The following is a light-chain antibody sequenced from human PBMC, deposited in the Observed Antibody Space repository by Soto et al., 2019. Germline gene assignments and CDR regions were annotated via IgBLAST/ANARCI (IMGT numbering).Light chain of an antibody. Sequence: EIVLTQSPGTLSLSPGERATLSCGASQSVTSNYLAWYQQKPGQAPRLLIFGASIRVTGIPDRFIGSGSGTDFTLTISRLEPEDFAVYYCQHYVTWPLTFGGGTKVDIK. J-gene: IGKJ4*01. CDR3: QHYVTWPLT. V-gene: IGKV3-20*01. CDR2: GAS. CDR1: QSVTSNY.